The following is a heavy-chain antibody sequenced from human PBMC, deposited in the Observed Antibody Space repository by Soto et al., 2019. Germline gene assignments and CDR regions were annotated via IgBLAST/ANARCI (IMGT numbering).Heavy chain of an antibody. J-gene: IGHJ4*02. V-gene: IGHV3-23*01. Sequence: GGSLRLSCAASEFTFSSYAMSGVRQAPGKGLEWVSAISGSGGSTYYADSVKGRFTISRDTSKNTLYLQMSSLRVEDTALYYCAKSYSSNWYDYFDNWGQGALVTVSS. CDR2: ISGSGGST. CDR1: EFTFSSYA. D-gene: IGHD6-13*01. CDR3: AKSYSSNWYDYFDN.